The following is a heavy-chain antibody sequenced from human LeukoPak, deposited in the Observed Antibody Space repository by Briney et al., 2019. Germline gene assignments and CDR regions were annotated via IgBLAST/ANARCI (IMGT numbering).Heavy chain of an antibody. CDR2: ISYDGSNK. V-gene: IGHV3-30*18. Sequence: PGRSLRLSCAASGFTFSNYGMHWVRQAPGKGLEWVAVISYDGSNKYYADSVKGRFTISRDNSKNTLYLQMNSLRAEDTAVYYCAKSPHYYDSSGYFPSFDYWGQGTLVTVSS. D-gene: IGHD3-22*01. J-gene: IGHJ4*02. CDR1: GFTFSNYG. CDR3: AKSPHYYDSSGYFPSFDY.